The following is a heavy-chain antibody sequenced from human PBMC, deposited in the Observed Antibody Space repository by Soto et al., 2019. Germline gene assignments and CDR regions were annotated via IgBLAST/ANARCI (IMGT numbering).Heavy chain of an antibody. J-gene: IGHJ4*02. D-gene: IGHD3-10*01. CDR1: GFSFSDHY. CDR3: ASDPYYYASYY. Sequence: PGGSLRLSCATSGFSFSDHYMTWIRQAPGKGLEWVSYISQGGTTIYYADSVKGRFTVSRDNAQNSLYLQMNSLRAEDTAVYYCASDPYYYASYYWGQGTLVTVSS. V-gene: IGHV3-11*01. CDR2: ISQGGTTI.